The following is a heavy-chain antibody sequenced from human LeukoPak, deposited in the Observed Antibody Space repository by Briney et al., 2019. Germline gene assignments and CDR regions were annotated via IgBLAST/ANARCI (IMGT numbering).Heavy chain of an antibody. CDR1: GGSISSSRCY. J-gene: IGHJ6*03. CDR2: IYYSGNT. V-gene: IGHV4-39*07. D-gene: IGHD3-22*01. Sequence: PSETLSLTCTVSGGSISSSRCYWGWIRQPPGKGLEWIGSIYYSGNTYYNPSLKSRVTISVDTSKNHFSLKLSSVTAADTAVYYCARVSPTYYYDGSGYYSLYYYYMDVWGKGTTVTVSS. CDR3: ARVSPTYYYDGSGYYSLYYYYMDV.